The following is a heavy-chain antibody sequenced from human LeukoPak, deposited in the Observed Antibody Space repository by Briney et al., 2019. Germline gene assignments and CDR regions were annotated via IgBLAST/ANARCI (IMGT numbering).Heavy chain of an antibody. CDR1: GYTFTSYD. V-gene: IGHV1-8*01. CDR2: MNPNSGNT. J-gene: IGHJ3*02. CDR3: ARRSYDTGAFDI. Sequence: ASVKVSCKASGYTFTSYDINWVRQAPGQGLEWMGWMNPNSGNTGYTQKFQGRVTMTRNTSISTAYMELSSLRSEDTAVYYCARRSYDTGAFDIWGQGTMVTVSS. D-gene: IGHD3-22*01.